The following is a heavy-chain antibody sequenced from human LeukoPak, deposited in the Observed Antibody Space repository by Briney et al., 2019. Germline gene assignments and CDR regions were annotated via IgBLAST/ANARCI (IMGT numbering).Heavy chain of an antibody. CDR2: IYPGDSDT. V-gene: IGHV5-51*01. CDR3: ARYYGDRFYFDY. CDR1: GYSFINYW. Sequence: GESLKISCKGSGYSFINYWIAWVRQMPGKGLEWMGIIYPGDSDTRYSPSFQGQVTISADKSISTAYLQWSSLKASDTAMFYCARYYGDRFYFDYWGQGTLVTVSS. J-gene: IGHJ4*02. D-gene: IGHD4-17*01.